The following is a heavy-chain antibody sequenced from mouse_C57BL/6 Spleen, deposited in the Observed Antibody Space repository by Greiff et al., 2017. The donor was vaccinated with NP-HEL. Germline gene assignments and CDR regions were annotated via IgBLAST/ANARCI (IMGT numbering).Heavy chain of an antibody. J-gene: IGHJ2*01. CDR3: ARYYGSSFDY. Sequence: VQLQQPGAELVKPGASVKMSCKASGYTFTSYWITWVKQRPGQGLEWIGDIYPGSGSTNYNETFKSKATLTVDTSSSTAYMQRSSLTSEDAAVYYGARYYGSSFDYWGQGTTLTVSS. V-gene: IGHV1-55*01. CDR1: GYTFTSYW. CDR2: IYPGSGST. D-gene: IGHD1-1*01.